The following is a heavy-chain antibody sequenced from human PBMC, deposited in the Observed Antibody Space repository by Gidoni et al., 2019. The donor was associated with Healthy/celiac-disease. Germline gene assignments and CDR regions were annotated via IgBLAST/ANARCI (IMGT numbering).Heavy chain of an antibody. Sequence: AAPVKGRFTISRDDSKNTLYLQMNSLKTEDTAVYYCTTDGTGGAYNYWGQGTLVTVSS. CDR3: TTDGTGGAYNY. J-gene: IGHJ4*02. D-gene: IGHD1-26*01. V-gene: IGHV3-15*01.